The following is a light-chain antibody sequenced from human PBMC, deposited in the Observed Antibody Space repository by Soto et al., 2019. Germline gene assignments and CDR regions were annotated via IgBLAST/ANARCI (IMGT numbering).Light chain of an antibody. J-gene: IGKJ1*01. V-gene: IGKV1-39*01. Sequence: DVQMTQSPSSLSASIGDRVTITCRASQSISTYLNWYQQKPGKAPKLLISASSSLQSGVPSRFSGSGPGTDFTLTIRGLEPEDFAVYFCQQTYFTPPWTFGQGTKV. CDR2: ASS. CDR1: QSISTY. CDR3: QQTYFTPPWT.